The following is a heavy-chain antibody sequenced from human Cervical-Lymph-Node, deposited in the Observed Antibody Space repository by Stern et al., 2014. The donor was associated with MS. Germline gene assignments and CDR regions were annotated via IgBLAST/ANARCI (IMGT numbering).Heavy chain of an antibody. V-gene: IGHV3-11*01. CDR1: GFSFSDYY. D-gene: IGHD4-17*01. Sequence: MQLVESGGGLVKPGGSLRLSCAASGFSFSDYYMSWIRQAPGKGLEWISYISSSGVNIDYADSLRGRFIISRDNTKNVVYLQMNSLRADDTAVYYCARDTTAVSGKGFDHWGQGALVTVSS. CDR2: ISSSGVNI. J-gene: IGHJ4*02. CDR3: ARDTTAVSGKGFDH.